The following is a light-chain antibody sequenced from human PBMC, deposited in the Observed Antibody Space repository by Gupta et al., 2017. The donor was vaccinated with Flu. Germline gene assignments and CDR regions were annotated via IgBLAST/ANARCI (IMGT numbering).Light chain of an antibody. CDR3: QQYGSSPWT. Sequence: LSPGTLSLSPGERATLSCRASQSVSSSYLAWYQQKPGQAPRLLIYGASSRATGIPDRFSGSGSGTDFTLTISRLEPEDFAVYYCQQYGSSPWTFGQGTKVEIK. V-gene: IGKV3-20*01. J-gene: IGKJ1*01. CDR1: QSVSSSY. CDR2: GAS.